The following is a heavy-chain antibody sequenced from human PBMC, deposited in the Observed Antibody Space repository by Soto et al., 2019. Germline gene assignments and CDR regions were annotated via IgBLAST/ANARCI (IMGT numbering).Heavy chain of an antibody. J-gene: IGHJ4*02. D-gene: IGHD2-21*02. Sequence: QVQLVESGGGVVQPGRSLRLSCAASGFTFSSYAMHWVRQAPGKGLEWVAVISYDGSNKYYADSVRGRFTISRDNSKNTLYLKMNSLRAEDTAVYYCAREEEHIVVVTAIPYFYYWGQGTLVTVPS. CDR1: GFTFSSYA. CDR3: AREEEHIVVVTAIPYFYY. CDR2: ISYDGSNK. V-gene: IGHV3-30-3*01.